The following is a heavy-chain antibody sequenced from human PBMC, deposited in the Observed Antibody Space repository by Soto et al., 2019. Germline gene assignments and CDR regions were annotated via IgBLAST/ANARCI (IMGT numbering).Heavy chain of an antibody. CDR2: ISSSTSTI. J-gene: IGHJ4*02. CDR1: GFTFGTYS. CDR3: ARGGPPIDY. D-gene: IGHD3-10*01. V-gene: IGHV3-48*01. Sequence: GGSLRLSCAASGFTFGTYSFNWVRQAPGKGLEWVSFISSSTSTIYYADSVKGRFTISRDNAKNSLYLQMNSLRSEDTAVYYCARGGPPIDYWGQGTLVTVSS.